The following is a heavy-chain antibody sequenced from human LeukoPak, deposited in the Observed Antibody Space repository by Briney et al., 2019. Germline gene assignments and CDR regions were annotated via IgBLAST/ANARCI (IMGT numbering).Heavy chain of an antibody. CDR3: ARVRYDSSGYYSLSDS. CDR1: RFTFSTYW. Sequence: GGSLRLSCAASRFTFSTYWMHWVRQAPGKGLVWVSRINSDGSSTGYADSVKGRSTISRDNAKNSLYLQMNSLRAEDTAVYYCARVRYDSSGYYSLSDSWGQGTLVTVSS. J-gene: IGHJ4*02. CDR2: INSDGSST. V-gene: IGHV3-74*01. D-gene: IGHD3-22*01.